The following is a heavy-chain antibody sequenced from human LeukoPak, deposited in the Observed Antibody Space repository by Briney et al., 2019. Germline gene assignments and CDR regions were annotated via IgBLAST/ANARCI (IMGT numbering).Heavy chain of an antibody. CDR1: GAPMSSSGFY. Sequence: SETLSLTRTVSGAPMSSSGFYWGWIRQPPGKGLEWSGSIYYSATTNYNPSLKTRVTISVDTHKTQFSLTQPSVTPAHTGVYYCARHSSGSYRLMVYWGRGILVSVSS. D-gene: IGHD1-26*01. CDR2: IYYSATT. CDR3: ARHSSGSYRLMVY. V-gene: IGHV4-39*01. J-gene: IGHJ4*02.